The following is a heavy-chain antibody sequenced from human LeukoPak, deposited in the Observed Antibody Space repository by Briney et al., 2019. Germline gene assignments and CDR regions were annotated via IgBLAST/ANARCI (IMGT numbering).Heavy chain of an antibody. CDR3: ATIVVIKGANAFDI. V-gene: IGHV4-4*07. CDR2: IYTSGST. D-gene: IGHD3-22*01. CDR1: GGSIRSYY. Sequence: PSETLSLTCTVSGGSIRSYYWSWIRQPAGKGLEWIGRIYTSGSTNYNPSLKSRVTTSVDTSKNQFSLKLSSVTAADTAVYYCATIVVIKGANAFDIRGQGTMVTVSS. J-gene: IGHJ3*02.